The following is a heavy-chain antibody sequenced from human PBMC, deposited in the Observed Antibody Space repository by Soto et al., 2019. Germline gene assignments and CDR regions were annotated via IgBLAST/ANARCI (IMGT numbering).Heavy chain of an antibody. CDR1: GASISSNTYY. CDR3: ARSQTTVTSYDY. CDR2: IYHGGST. J-gene: IGHJ4*02. V-gene: IGHV4-39*07. Sequence: SETLSLTCTVSGASISSNTYYWAWIRQPPGKGLEWIGYIYHGGSTYYNPSLKSRVTISVDRPKNQFSLKLSSVTAADTAVYYCARSQTTVTSYDYWGQGTLVTVSS. D-gene: IGHD4-17*01.